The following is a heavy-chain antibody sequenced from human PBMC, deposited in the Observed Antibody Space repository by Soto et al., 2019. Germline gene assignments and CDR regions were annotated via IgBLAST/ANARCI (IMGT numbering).Heavy chain of an antibody. CDR2: IYYSGST. CDR1: GGSISSYY. D-gene: IGHD3-10*01. V-gene: IGHV4-59*01. CDR3: ARVPRITMVRGVSYYYYYGMDV. Sequence: PSETLCLTCTVSGGSISSYYWSWIRQPPGKGLEWIGYIYYSGSTNYNPSLKSRVTISVDTSKNQFSLKLSSVTAADTAVYYCARVPRITMVRGVSYYYYYGMDVWGQGTTVT. J-gene: IGHJ6*02.